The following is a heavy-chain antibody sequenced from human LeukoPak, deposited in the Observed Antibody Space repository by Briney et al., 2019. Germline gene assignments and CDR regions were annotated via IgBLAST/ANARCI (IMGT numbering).Heavy chain of an antibody. CDR3: ARQEQLGNFDY. CDR2: IYPGDSDT. Sequence: EESLKISCKGSGYTFTSYWIGWARQMPGKGLEWMGIIYPGDSDTRYSPSFQGQVTISADKSISTAYLQWSSLKASDTAMYYCARQEQLGNFDYWGQGTLVTVSS. CDR1: GYTFTSYW. V-gene: IGHV5-51*01. D-gene: IGHD6-6*01. J-gene: IGHJ4*02.